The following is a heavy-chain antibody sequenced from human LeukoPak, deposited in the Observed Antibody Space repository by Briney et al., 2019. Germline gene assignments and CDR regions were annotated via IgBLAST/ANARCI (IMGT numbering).Heavy chain of an antibody. D-gene: IGHD2-15*01. J-gene: IGHJ3*02. CDR3: ARHVGKWCFDI. V-gene: IGHV4-59*08. CDR2: IHYIGGP. Sequence: SETLSLTCAVSGGSISGYYWSWIRQPPGKGLEWIANIHYIGGPKYNPSLKNRVTISVDTSKDQFSLKLNSGTATDTAVYYWARHVGKWCFDIGGQGTMVTVSS. CDR1: GGSISGYY.